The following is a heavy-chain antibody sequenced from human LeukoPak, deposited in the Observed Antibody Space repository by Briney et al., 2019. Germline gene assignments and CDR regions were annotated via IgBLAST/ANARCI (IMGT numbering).Heavy chain of an antibody. D-gene: IGHD1-14*01. Sequence: TLSLTCAVSGGSISSGGYSWSWIRQPPGKGLEWIGYIYHSGSTYYNPSHKGRVTISVDRSKNQFSLKLSSVTAADTAVYYCARGYSRIIDYWGQGTLVTVSS. CDR2: IYHSGST. CDR3: ARGYSRIIDY. V-gene: IGHV4-30-2*01. CDR1: GGSISSGGYS. J-gene: IGHJ4*02.